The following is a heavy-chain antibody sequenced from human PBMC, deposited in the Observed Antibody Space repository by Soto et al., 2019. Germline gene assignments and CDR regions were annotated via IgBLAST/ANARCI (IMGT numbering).Heavy chain of an antibody. D-gene: IGHD3-3*01. V-gene: IGHV3-30*18. CDR2: ISYDGSNK. J-gene: IGHJ6*02. CDR1: GFTFSRYG. Sequence: QVQLVESGGGVVQPGRSLRLCCAASGFTFSRYGMHWVRQAPGKGLEWVAVISYDGSNKNYADSVKGRFTISRDNSKNTQYLQMNSLRAEDSVVYYCAKEVWSGPMDVWGQGTTVTVSS. CDR3: AKEVWSGPMDV.